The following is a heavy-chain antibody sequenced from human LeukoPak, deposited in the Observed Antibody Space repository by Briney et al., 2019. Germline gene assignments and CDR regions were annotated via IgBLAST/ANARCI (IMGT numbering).Heavy chain of an antibody. CDR3: ARDGLRYDILTGSLPYYYYGMDV. J-gene: IGHJ6*02. Sequence: SETPSLTCTVSGGSISSYYWSWIRQPPEKGLEWIGYIYYSGSTNYNPSLKSRVTISVDTSKNQFSLKLSSVTAADTAVYYCARDGLRYDILTGSLPYYYYGMDVWGQGTTVTVSS. CDR1: GGSISSYY. V-gene: IGHV4-59*01. D-gene: IGHD3-9*01. CDR2: IYYSGST.